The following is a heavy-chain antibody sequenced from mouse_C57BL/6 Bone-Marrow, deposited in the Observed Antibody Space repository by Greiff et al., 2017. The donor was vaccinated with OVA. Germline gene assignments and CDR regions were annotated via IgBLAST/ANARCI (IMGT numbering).Heavy chain of an antibody. CDR3: ARTPRWLLRNFDV. CDR2: IWSGGST. CDR1: GFSLTSYG. D-gene: IGHD2-3*01. V-gene: IGHV2-2*01. Sequence: VQRVESGPGLVQPSQSLSITCTVSGFSLTSYGVHWVRQSPGKGLEWLGVIWSGGSTDYNAAFISRLSISKDNSKSQVFFKMNSLQADDTAIYYCARTPRWLLRNFDVWGTGTTVTVSS. J-gene: IGHJ1*03.